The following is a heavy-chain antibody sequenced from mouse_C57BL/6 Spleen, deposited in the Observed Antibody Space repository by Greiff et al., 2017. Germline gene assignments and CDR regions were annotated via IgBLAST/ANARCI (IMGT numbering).Heavy chain of an antibody. CDR2: INPYNGGT. CDR3: ARRTTVVPDWYFDV. Sequence: QLQQSGPVLVKPGASVKMSCKASGYTFTDYYMNWVKQSHGKSLEWIGVINPYNGGTSYNQKFKGKATLTVDKSSSTAYMELNSLTSEDSAVYYCARRTTVVPDWYFDVRGTGTTVTVSS. J-gene: IGHJ1*03. V-gene: IGHV1-19*01. D-gene: IGHD1-1*01. CDR1: GYTFTDYY.